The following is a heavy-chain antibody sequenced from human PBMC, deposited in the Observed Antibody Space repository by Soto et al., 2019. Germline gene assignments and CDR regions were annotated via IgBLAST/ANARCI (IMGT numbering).Heavy chain of an antibody. J-gene: IGHJ3*02. CDR2: MNPNSGNT. CDR3: ARGEGSGKYLETYALDM. V-gene: IGHV1-8*01. Sequence: GASVKDSCKASGYTFTKDDINWVRQATGQGLEWMGWMNPNSGNTGYAQKFQGRVTMTRDTSISTAYMELSSLRSEDTAVYYCARGEGSGKYLETYALDMWGRGTMVTVSS. CDR1: GYTFTKDD. D-gene: IGHD1-26*01.